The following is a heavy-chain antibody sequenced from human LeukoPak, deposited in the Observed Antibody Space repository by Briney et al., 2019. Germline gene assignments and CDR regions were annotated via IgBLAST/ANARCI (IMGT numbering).Heavy chain of an antibody. CDR1: GYTFTGYY. V-gene: IGHV1-2*02. Sequence: ASVKVSCKASGYTFTGYYMYWVRQAPGQGFEWMGWINPNSGGTNYAQKFQGRVTMTRDTSISTAYMELSRLRSDDTAVYYCARANYYGDYANWGQGTLVTVSS. CDR2: INPNSGGT. D-gene: IGHD4-17*01. J-gene: IGHJ4*02. CDR3: ARANYYGDYAN.